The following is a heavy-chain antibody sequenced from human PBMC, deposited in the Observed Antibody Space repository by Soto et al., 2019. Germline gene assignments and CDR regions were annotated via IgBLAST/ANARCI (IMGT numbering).Heavy chain of an antibody. V-gene: IGHV3-23*01. CDR1: GFTFSSYA. CDR3: ARSSKKSPGIAVATDY. Sequence: GGSLRLSCAASGFTFSSYAMSWVRQAPGKGLEWVSAISGSGGSTYYADSVKGRFTISRDNSKNTLYLQMNSLRAEDTAVYYCARSSKKSPGIAVATDYWGQGTLVTVSS. CDR2: ISGSGGST. J-gene: IGHJ4*02. D-gene: IGHD6-19*01.